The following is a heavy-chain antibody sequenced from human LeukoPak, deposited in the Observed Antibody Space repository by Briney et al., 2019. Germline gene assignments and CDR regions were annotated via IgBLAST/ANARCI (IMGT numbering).Heavy chain of an antibody. Sequence: PGGSLRLSWAASGFTFSNSWMAWVRQAPGRGLEWVASMNPDGNDKGYMDSVKGRFTISRDNANSSLYLQMTSLRAEDTAVYYCGRDPSWGAIDYWGQGTRVTVPS. J-gene: IGHJ4*02. D-gene: IGHD7-27*01. V-gene: IGHV3-7*01. CDR3: GRDPSWGAIDY. CDR1: GFTFSNSW. CDR2: MNPDGNDK.